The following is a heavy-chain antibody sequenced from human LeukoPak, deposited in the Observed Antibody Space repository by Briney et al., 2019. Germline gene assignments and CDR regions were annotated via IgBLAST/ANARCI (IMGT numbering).Heavy chain of an antibody. V-gene: IGHV1-18*01. J-gene: IGHJ4*02. CDR2: ISAYNGNT. D-gene: IGHD3-22*01. Sequence: GASVKVSCKASGYTFTSYGISWVRQAPGQGLEWMGWISAYNGNTNYAQKLQGRVTMTTDTSTSTAYMELRSLRSDDTAVYYCARVATMIVEAYYFDYWGQGTLVTVSS. CDR3: ARVATMIVEAYYFDY. CDR1: GYTFTSYG.